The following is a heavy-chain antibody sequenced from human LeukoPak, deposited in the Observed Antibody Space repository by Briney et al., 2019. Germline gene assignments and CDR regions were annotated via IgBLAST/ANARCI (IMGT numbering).Heavy chain of an antibody. Sequence: ASVKVSCKASGYTFTSYYMHWVRQAPGQGLEWMGIINPSGGSTSYAQKFQGRVTMTRDTSISTAYMELSRLRSDDTAVYYCARERTNWGSSHIGYWGQGTLVTVSS. CDR2: INPSGGST. J-gene: IGHJ4*02. D-gene: IGHD7-27*01. CDR3: ARERTNWGSSHIGY. V-gene: IGHV1-46*01. CDR1: GYTFTSYY.